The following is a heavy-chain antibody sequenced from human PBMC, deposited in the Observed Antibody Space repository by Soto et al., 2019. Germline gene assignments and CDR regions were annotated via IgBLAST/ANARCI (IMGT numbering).Heavy chain of an antibody. CDR2: IYYSGST. J-gene: IGHJ5*02. V-gene: IGHV4-59*01. CDR3: ARGGTTYDSWFDP. CDR1: GGSISSYY. D-gene: IGHD3-22*01. Sequence: PSETLSLTCTVSGGSISSYYWSWIRQPPGKGLEWIGYIYYSGSTNYNPSLKSRVTLSVDTSKNQFSLKLSSVTAADTAMYYCARGGTTYDSWFDPWGQGTLVTVSS.